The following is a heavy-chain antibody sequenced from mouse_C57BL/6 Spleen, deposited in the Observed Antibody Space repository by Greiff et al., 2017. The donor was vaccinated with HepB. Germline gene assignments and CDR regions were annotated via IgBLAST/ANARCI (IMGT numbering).Heavy chain of an antibody. J-gene: IGHJ4*01. Sequence: EVKVEESGPGLVKPSQSLSLTCSVTGYSITSGYYWNWIRQFPGNKLEWMGYISYDGSNNYNPSLKNRISITRDTSKNQFFLKLNSVTTEDTATYYCASGSNFGDYYAMDYWGQGTSVTVSS. V-gene: IGHV3-6*01. CDR1: GYSITSGYY. CDR3: ASGSNFGDYYAMDY. D-gene: IGHD2-5*01. CDR2: ISYDGSN.